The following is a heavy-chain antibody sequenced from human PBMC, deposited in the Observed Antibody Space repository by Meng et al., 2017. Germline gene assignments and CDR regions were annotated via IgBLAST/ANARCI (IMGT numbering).Heavy chain of an antibody. V-gene: IGHV4-39*07. J-gene: IGHJ5*02. CDR2: IYYSGST. Sequence: QLQELGPGLGKPSETLSLTCTVSGGSISRSSYYWGWIRQPPGKGLEWIGSIYYSGSTYYNPSLKSRVTISVDTSKNQFSLKLSSVTAADTAVYYCARICYDSSGYSPYNWFDPWGQGTLVTVSS. D-gene: IGHD3-22*01. CDR3: ARICYDSSGYSPYNWFDP. CDR1: GGSISRSSYY.